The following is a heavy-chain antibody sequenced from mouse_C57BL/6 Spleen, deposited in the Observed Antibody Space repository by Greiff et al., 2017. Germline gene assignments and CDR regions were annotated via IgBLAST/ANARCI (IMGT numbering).Heavy chain of an antibody. Sequence: VQLQQPGAELVKPGASVKLSCKASGYTFTSYWMHWVKQRPGQGLEWIGMIHPNSGSTNYNEKFKSKATLTVDKSSSTAYMQLSSLTSEDSAVYYCARSVDYWYFDVWGTGTTVTVSS. CDR2: IHPNSGST. D-gene: IGHD1-1*01. CDR3: ARSVDYWYFDV. CDR1: GYTFTSYW. V-gene: IGHV1-64*01. J-gene: IGHJ1*03.